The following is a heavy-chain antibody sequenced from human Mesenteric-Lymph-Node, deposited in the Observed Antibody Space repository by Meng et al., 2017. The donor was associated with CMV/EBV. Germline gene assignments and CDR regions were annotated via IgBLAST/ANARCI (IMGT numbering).Heavy chain of an antibody. CDR3: ARNYYYGSGSYEWFDP. CDR1: ESTFSDYN. J-gene: IGHJ5*02. D-gene: IGHD3-10*01. V-gene: IGHV3-74*01. CDR2: INSDGSST. Sequence: GESLKISCAASESTFSDYNMNWVRQAPGKGLVWVARINSDGSSTSYADSVKGRFTISRDNAKNTLYLQMNSLRAEDTAVYYCARNYYYGSGSYEWFDPWGQGTLVTVSS.